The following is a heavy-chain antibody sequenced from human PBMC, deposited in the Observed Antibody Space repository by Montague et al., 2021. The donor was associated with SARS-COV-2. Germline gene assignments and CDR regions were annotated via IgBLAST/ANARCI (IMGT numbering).Heavy chain of an antibody. V-gene: IGHV4-34*01. Sequence: SETLSLTCAVYGGSFTGYYWTWIRQPPGKGLEWIGEINHSGSSNYNPSLVSRVTMSVDTSKNQFSLWLNSVSAADTAVYYCARAQVTIFGVLIMLPAAGAVDVWGQGTTVTVSS. J-gene: IGHJ3*01. CDR3: ARAQVTIFGVLIMLPAAGAVDV. CDR1: GGSFTGYY. D-gene: IGHD3-3*01. CDR2: INHSGSS.